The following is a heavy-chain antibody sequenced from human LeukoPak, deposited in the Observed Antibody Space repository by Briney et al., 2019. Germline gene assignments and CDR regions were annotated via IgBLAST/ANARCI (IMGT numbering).Heavy chain of an antibody. CDR1: GGSISSSSYY. Sequence: SETLSLTCTVSGGSISSSSYYWGWIRQPPGKGLEWIGNIFYSGSTYYSPSLKSRVTISLDTSRNQFSLKLNSVTAADTAVYYCAKDDRWAQFCCWGQGTLVTVSA. V-gene: IGHV4-39*07. CDR3: AKDDRWAQFCC. D-gene: IGHD3-3*02. J-gene: IGHJ4*02. CDR2: IFYSGST.